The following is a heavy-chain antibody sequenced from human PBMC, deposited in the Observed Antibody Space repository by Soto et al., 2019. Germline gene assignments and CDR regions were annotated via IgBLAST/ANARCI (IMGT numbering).Heavy chain of an antibody. CDR2: ISLYHHST. CDR3: ARELYSCGGDCPYYMDY. V-gene: IGHV1-46*01. J-gene: IGHJ4*02. Sequence: ASVKVSCKTSGYPFTDYFIHWVRQAPGQGLEWMGIISLYHHSTSYAQKFQGRLTVTADTSTTTVYMDLSSLTSEDSAVYWCARELYSCGGDCPYYMDYWGQGTLVTV. D-gene: IGHD2-21*02. CDR1: GYPFTDYF.